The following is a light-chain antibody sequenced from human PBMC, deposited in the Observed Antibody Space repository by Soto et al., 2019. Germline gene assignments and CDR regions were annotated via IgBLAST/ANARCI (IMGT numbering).Light chain of an antibody. CDR3: QQRSSWPIT. J-gene: IGKJ5*01. CDR2: DAS. Sequence: EIVLTQSPATLSSSSGERAALSCRASQSVSSSLAWYQQKPGQAPRLLIYDASNRATGIPARFSGSGSGTDFTLTISSLEPEDFAVYYCQQRSSWPITFGQGTRLEIK. CDR1: QSVSSS. V-gene: IGKV3-11*01.